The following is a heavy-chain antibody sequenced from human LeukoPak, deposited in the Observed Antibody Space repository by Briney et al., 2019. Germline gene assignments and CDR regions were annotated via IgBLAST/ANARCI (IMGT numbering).Heavy chain of an antibody. CDR3: ARGSGAYGDFDY. D-gene: IGHD6-19*01. CDR1: GLSVSGNW. CDR2: ISSDGST. V-gene: IGHV3-74*01. J-gene: IGHJ4*02. Sequence: GGSLRLYCAASGLSVSGNWMHWVRQAPGKGLMWVSRISSDGSTYYADSARGRFTISRDNAANTVYLQVNGLRAEDTAVYYCARGSGAYGDFDYWGQGTLVTVSS.